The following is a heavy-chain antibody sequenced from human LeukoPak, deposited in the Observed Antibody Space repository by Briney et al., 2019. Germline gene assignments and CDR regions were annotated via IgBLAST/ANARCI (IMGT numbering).Heavy chain of an antibody. D-gene: IGHD6-13*01. CDR2: VYYSGST. CDR1: GGSISSSSYY. CDR3: ARLIAAVTGWFDP. Sequence: KPSETLSLTCTVSGGSISSSSYYWGWIRQPPGKGLEWIGNVYYSGSTYYNPSLKSRVTISADTSKNQFSLKLSSVTAADTAVYYCARLIAAVTGWFDPWGQGTLVTVSS. V-gene: IGHV4-39*01. J-gene: IGHJ5*02.